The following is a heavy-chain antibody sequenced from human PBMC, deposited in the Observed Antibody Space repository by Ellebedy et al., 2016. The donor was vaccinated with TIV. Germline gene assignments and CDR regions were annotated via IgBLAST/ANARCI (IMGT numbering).Heavy chain of an antibody. V-gene: IGHV3-11*01. CDR3: AREALLSATMVRGVIRAFDI. CDR1: RFTFSNYY. Sequence: PGGSLRLSCGASRFTFSNYYMSWIRQAPGKGLEWISYISSSGTTTYYADSMKGRFTISRDNAKNSLYLQMNSLRAEDTAVYFCAREALLSATMVRGVIRAFDIWGQGTMVTVSS. D-gene: IGHD3-10*01. J-gene: IGHJ3*02. CDR2: ISSSGTTT.